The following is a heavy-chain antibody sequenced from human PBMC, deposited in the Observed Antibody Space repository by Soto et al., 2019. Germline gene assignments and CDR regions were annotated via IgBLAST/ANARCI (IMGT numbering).Heavy chain of an antibody. J-gene: IGHJ6*02. V-gene: IGHV1-18*01. CDR1: GYTFTSYG. D-gene: IGHD3-10*01. CDR2: ISAYNGNT. CDR3: ARPYGSASFYYYYYGMDV. Sequence: QVQLVQSGAEVKKPGASVKVSCKASGYTFTSYGISWVRQAPGQGLEWMGWISAYNGNTNYAQKLQGRVTMTTDTSTSTAYMELRSLRSDDPAVYYCARPYGSASFYYYYYGMDVWGQGTTVNVSS.